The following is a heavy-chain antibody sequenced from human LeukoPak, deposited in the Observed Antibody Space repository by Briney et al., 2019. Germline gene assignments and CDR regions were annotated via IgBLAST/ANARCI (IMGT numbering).Heavy chain of an antibody. V-gene: IGHV3-49*03. D-gene: IGHD6-19*01. CDR3: SRGSGWLSVY. Sequence: PGGSLRLSCTASGFTFGDYLMSWFRQAPGKGLEWIGFISGGTTEYAASVKGRFTISRDDSTSIAYLQTYSLTTEDTAVYYCSRGSGWLSVYWGQGTLVTVSS. CDR1: GFTFGDYL. J-gene: IGHJ4*02. CDR2: ISGGTT.